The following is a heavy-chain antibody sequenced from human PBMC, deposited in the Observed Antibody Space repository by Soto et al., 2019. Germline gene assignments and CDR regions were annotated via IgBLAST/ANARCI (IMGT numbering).Heavy chain of an antibody. D-gene: IGHD2-21*02. CDR3: ARVTGRYYYGMDV. V-gene: IGHV4-39*01. Sequence: PSETLSLTCTVSGGSISSGDYYWSWIRQPPGKGLEWIGSIYYSGSTYYNPSLKSRVTISVDTSKNQFSLKLSSVTAADTAVYYCARVTGRYYYGMDVWGQGTTVTVSS. CDR2: IYYSGST. J-gene: IGHJ6*02. CDR1: GGSISSGDYY.